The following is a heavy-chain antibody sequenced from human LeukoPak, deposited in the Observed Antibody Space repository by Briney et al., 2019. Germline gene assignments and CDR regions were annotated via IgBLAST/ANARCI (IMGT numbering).Heavy chain of an antibody. CDR2: ISDSGGSI. V-gene: IGHV3-23*01. CDR1: GFTLSNAY. J-gene: IGHJ4*02. CDR3: ATGLTYYYGSGSYGYFDY. D-gene: IGHD3-10*01. Sequence: PGGSLRLSCAASGFTLSNAYMSWVRQAPGKGLEWVSGISDSGGSIYYADSVRGRFTISRDNSKNTVYLQMNSLRAEDTALYYCATGLTYYYGSGSYGYFDYWGQGTLVTVSS.